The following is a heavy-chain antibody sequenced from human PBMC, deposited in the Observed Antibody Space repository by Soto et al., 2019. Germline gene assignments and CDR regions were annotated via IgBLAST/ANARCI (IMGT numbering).Heavy chain of an antibody. Sequence: SETLSLTCTVSGGSISSYYWSWIRQPPGKGLEWIGYIYYSGSTNYNPSLKSRVTISVDTSKNQFSLKLSSVTAADTAVYYCARERYDFWSGYYFYFDYWGQGTLVIVSS. D-gene: IGHD3-3*01. CDR1: GGSISSYY. J-gene: IGHJ4*02. CDR3: ARERYDFWSGYYFYFDY. CDR2: IYYSGST. V-gene: IGHV4-59*01.